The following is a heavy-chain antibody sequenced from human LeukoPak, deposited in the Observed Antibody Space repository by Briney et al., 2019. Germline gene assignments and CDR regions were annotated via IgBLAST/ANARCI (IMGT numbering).Heavy chain of an antibody. CDR3: ARDAGAYAFDI. CDR2: IYYSGST. J-gene: IGHJ3*02. V-gene: IGHV4-31*03. Sequence: TSETLSLTCSVYGGSFSGYYWSWIRQHPGKGLEWIGYIYYSGSTYYNPSLKSRVTISVDTSKNQFSLKLSSVTAADTAVYYCARDAGAYAFDIWGQGTMVTVSS. CDR1: GGSFSGYY. D-gene: IGHD4-17*01.